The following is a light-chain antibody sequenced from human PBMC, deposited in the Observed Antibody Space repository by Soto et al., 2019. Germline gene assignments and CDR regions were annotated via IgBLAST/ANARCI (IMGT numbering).Light chain of an antibody. CDR1: QSVSGSY. J-gene: IGKJ1*01. CDR2: GAS. V-gene: IGKV3-20*01. Sequence: EIVLTQSPGTLSLSPGERATLSCRASQSVSGSYLAWYQQRPGQAPRLLIYGASSRATGIPDRFSGSGSGTDLTLTITRLEPEDFAVYYCQQYGSSRWTFGRGTKVEI. CDR3: QQYGSSRWT.